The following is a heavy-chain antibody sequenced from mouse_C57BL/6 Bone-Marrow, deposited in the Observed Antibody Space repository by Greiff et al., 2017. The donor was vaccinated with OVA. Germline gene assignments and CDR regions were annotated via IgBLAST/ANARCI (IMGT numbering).Heavy chain of an antibody. CDR3: ARSNWEGGFAY. J-gene: IGHJ3*01. CDR2: ISSGGSYT. CDR1: GFTFSSYG. D-gene: IGHD4-1*01. Sequence: EVQLVESGGDLVKPGGSLKLSCAASGFTFSSYGMSWVRQTPDKRLEWVATISSGGSYTYYPDSVKGRFTISRDNAKNTLYLQMSSLKSEDTAMYYCARSNWEGGFAYWGQGTLVTVSA. V-gene: IGHV5-6*01.